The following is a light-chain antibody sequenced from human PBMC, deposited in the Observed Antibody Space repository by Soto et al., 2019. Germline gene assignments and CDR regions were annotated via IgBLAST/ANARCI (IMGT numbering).Light chain of an antibody. V-gene: IGKV1-5*03. CDR3: QQYSESPRT. CDR1: QSISSW. CDR2: KTS. Sequence: DIQMTQSPSTLSASVGDRVTITCRASQSISSWLAWYQQKPGKAPKLLIYKTSSLQSGVPSRFSGSGSGTEFTLTISSLQPDDFAVYYCQQYSESPRTFGQGTKVDIK. J-gene: IGKJ1*01.